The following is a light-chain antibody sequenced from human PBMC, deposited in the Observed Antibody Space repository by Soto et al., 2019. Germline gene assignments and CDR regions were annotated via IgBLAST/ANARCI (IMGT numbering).Light chain of an antibody. CDR2: EVS. Sequence: SALTQPASVSGSPGQSITISCTGTSSDIGKYNYVSWFQQHPAKAPKLIIFEVSTRPSGVSNRFSGSKSGNTASLTISGLQAEDEADYYCSSYTGSNINTVVFGGGTKLTVL. V-gene: IGLV2-14*01. CDR1: SSDIGKYNY. J-gene: IGLJ2*01. CDR3: SSYTGSNINTVV.